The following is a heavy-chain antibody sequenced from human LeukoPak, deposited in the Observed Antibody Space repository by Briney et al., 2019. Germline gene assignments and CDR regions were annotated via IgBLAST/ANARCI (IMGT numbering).Heavy chain of an antibody. D-gene: IGHD3-16*02. CDR3: AKLGNDNVWGTYRDNWFDP. CDR1: GFIFNNYA. J-gene: IGHJ5*02. CDR2: ISGSGSST. V-gene: IGHV3-23*01. Sequence: GGSLRLSCAASGFIFNNYAMTWGRLAPGRGLEWVSGISGSGSSTHYADSVKGRFGISRDNSKNALYLQMNSLRAEDTAEYYCAKLGNDNVWGTYRDNWFDPWGQGTLVIVSS.